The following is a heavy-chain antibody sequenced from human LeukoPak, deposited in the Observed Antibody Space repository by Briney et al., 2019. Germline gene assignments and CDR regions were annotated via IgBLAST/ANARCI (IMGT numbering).Heavy chain of an antibody. J-gene: IGHJ4*02. CDR2: IWYDGSNK. D-gene: IGHD6-19*01. CDR3: AKDWAVAGTNYFDY. Sequence: PGRSLRLSCAASGFTFSTYGMHWVRQAPGKGLEWVAVIWYDGSNKYYIDSVRGRFTISRDNSKNTLYLQMNSLRAEDTAIYYCAKDWAVAGTNYFDYWGQGTLVTVSS. V-gene: IGHV3-33*06. CDR1: GFTFSTYG.